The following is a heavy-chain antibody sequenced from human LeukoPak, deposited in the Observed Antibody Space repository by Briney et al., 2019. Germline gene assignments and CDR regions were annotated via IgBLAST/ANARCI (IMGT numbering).Heavy chain of an antibody. CDR3: ARVDGYCSGGSCYSPFYYGMDV. Sequence: SETLSLTCTVSGGSISSYYWSWIRQPPGKGLEWIGYIYYSGSTSYNPSLKSRVTISVDTSKNQFSLKLSSVTAADTAVYYCARVDGYCSGGSCYSPFYYGMDVWGQGTTVTVSS. CDR2: IYYSGST. J-gene: IGHJ6*02. D-gene: IGHD2-15*01. CDR1: GGSISSYY. V-gene: IGHV4-59*01.